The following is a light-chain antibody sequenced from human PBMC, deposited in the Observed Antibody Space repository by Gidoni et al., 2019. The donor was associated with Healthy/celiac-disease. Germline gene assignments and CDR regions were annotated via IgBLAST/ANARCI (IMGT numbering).Light chain of an antibody. CDR1: SSDVGSYNL. J-gene: IGLJ3*02. CDR2: EGS. V-gene: IGLV2-23*01. Sequence: QSALTQPASVSVSPGQSITISRTGTSSDVGSYNLVSWYQQHPGKAPKLMIYEGSKRPSGVSNRFSGSRSGNTASLTISGLQAEDEADYDCCSYAGSSTFGVFGGGTKLTVL. CDR3: CSYAGSSTFGV.